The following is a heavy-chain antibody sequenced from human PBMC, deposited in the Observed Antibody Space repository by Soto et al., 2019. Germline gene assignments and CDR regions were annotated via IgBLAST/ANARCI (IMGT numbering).Heavy chain of an antibody. V-gene: IGHV5-10-1*01. CDR2: VDPSGSYT. CDR1: EYSYTIYW. J-gene: IGHJ4*02. Sequence: GESPKIPCRGSEYSYTIYWISCVRQMPGKALEWMVRVDPSGSYTNYSPSFQGHVTSSADKSISTAYLQLSSRKASDTAMYYCAKHPQTRYCTNGVCSSAHFDYWGQGTL. CDR3: AKHPQTRYCTNGVCSSAHFDY. D-gene: IGHD2-8*01.